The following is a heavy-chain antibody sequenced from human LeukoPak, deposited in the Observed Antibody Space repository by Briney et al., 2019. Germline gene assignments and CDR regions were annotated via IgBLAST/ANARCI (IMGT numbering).Heavy chain of an antibody. D-gene: IGHD2-15*01. CDR1: GYSIGSGYY. CDR2: IYHSGST. V-gene: IGHV4-38-2*02. Sequence: SETLSLTCTVSGYSIGSGYYWGWIRQPPGKGLEWIGSIYHSGSTYYNPSLKSRVTISVDTSKNQFSLKLSSVTAADTAVYYCARVPGYCSGGSCYFYDAFDIWGQGTMVTVSS. J-gene: IGHJ3*02. CDR3: ARVPGYCSGGSCYFYDAFDI.